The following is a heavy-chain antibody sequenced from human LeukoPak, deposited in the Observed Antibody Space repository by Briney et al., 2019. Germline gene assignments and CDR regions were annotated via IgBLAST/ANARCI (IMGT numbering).Heavy chain of an antibody. D-gene: IGHD3-10*01. CDR2: INAGNGNT. J-gene: IGHJ4*02. CDR3: ARGPGSVVPFDY. Sequence: GASVKVSCKASGYTFTSYAMHWVRQAPGQRLEWMGWINAGNGNTKYSQKFQGRVTITRDTSASTAYMELSSLRSEDTAVFYCARGPGSVVPFDYWGQGTLVTVSS. V-gene: IGHV1-3*01. CDR1: GYTFTSYA.